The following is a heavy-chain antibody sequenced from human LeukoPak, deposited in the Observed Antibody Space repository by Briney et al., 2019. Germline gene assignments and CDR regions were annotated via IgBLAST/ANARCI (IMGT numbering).Heavy chain of an antibody. V-gene: IGHV3-33*06. CDR3: AKNAPQYYYGSGSPFEVYYFDY. D-gene: IGHD3-10*01. Sequence: TGGSLRLSCAASGFTFSSYGMHWVRQAPGKGLEWVAVIWYDGSNKYYADSVKGRFTISRDNSKNTLYLQMNSLRAEDTAVYYCAKNAPQYYYGSGSPFEVYYFDYWGQGTLVTVSS. CDR1: GFTFSSYG. CDR2: IWYDGSNK. J-gene: IGHJ4*02.